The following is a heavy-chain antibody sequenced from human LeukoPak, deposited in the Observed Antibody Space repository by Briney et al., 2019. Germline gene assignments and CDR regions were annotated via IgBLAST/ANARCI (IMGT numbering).Heavy chain of an antibody. CDR2: IYYSGGT. Sequence: TSQTLSLTCTVSGGSISSGDYYWSWIRQPPGKGLEWIGYIYYSGGTYYNPSLKSRVTISVDTSKNQSSLKLGSVTAADTAVYYCATVDTAMVTRDYWGQGTLVTVSS. J-gene: IGHJ4*02. CDR1: GGSISSGDYY. D-gene: IGHD5-18*01. V-gene: IGHV4-30-4*08. CDR3: ATVDTAMVTRDY.